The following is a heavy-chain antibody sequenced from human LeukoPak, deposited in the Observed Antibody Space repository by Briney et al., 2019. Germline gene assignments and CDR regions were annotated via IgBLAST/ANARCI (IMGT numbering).Heavy chain of an antibody. CDR3: ARGELPFSLFDY. CDR2: IIPILGIA. Sequence: ASVKVSCKASGGTFSSYAISWVRQAPGQGLEWMGRIIPILGIANYAQKFQGRVTITADKSTSTAYMELRSLRSDDTAVYYCARGELPFSLFDYWGQGTLVTVSS. V-gene: IGHV1-69*04. J-gene: IGHJ4*02. CDR1: GGTFSSYA. D-gene: IGHD3-16*01.